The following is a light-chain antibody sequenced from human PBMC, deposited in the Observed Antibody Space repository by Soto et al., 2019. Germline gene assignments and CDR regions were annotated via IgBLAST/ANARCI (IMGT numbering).Light chain of an antibody. CDR1: QSISSW. Sequence: DIQMTQSPSTLSASVGDRVTITCRASQSISSWLAWYQQKPGKAPRLPIYKASTLESGVPSRFSGSGSGTDFTLTISSLQPDDFATYYCQQYSTYWTFGQGTTVDIK. CDR3: QQYSTYWT. V-gene: IGKV1-5*03. J-gene: IGKJ1*01. CDR2: KAS.